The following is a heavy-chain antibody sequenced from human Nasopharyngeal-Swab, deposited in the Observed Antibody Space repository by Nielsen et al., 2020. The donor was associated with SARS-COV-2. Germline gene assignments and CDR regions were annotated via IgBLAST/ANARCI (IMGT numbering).Heavy chain of an antibody. Sequence: ASVKVSCKASGGTFSSYAISWVRQAPGQGLEWMGWMNPNSGNTAYAQKFQGRVTMTRDSSISTAYMDLRSLTSEDTAVYFCARGPRYCSGGRCYIHFDYWGQGTLVTVSS. D-gene: IGHD2-15*01. CDR2: MNPNSGNT. CDR1: GGTFSSYA. CDR3: ARGPRYCSGGRCYIHFDY. V-gene: IGHV1-8*02. J-gene: IGHJ4*02.